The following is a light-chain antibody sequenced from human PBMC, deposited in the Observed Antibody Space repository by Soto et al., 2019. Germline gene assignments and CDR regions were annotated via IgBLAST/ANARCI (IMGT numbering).Light chain of an antibody. V-gene: IGLV2-23*01. CDR3: CSSAPKSTYV. CDR1: SSDVGAYNS. CDR2: KGT. J-gene: IGLJ1*01. Sequence: QSALAQPASVSGSPGQSITISCTGTSSDVGAYNSVSWYQQLPRKAPQLMLYKGTKRPSGVSNRFSGSTSGNAASLTISGLQAEDEADYFCCSSAPKSTYVFGTGTKLTVL.